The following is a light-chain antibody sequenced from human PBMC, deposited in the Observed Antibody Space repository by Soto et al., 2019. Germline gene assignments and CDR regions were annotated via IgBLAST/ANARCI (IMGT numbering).Light chain of an antibody. CDR3: SSYTSSTTLV. CDR1: STDVGGYDF. CDR2: EVN. J-gene: IGLJ3*02. Sequence: QSALTQPASVSGSPGQSITISCTGTSTDVGGYDFVSWYQQHPGKAPRLMIYEVNNRPSGVSNRFSGSKSGNTASLTISGLQAEDEADYYCSSYTSSTTLVFGEGTKLTVL. V-gene: IGLV2-14*01.